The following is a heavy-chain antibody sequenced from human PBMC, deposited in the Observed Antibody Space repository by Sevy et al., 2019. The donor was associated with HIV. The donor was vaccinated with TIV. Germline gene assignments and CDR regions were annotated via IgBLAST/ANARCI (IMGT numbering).Heavy chain of an antibody. CDR1: GGSISSRDYH. V-gene: IGHV4-30-4*01. Sequence: SETLSLTCTVSGGSISSRDYHWSWIRQPPGKGLEWIGYIYYSGSTYYNPSLKSRVTISVDTSKNQFSLKLTSVTAADTAVYYCARGDYYGSGSYYYWGQGTLVTVSS. D-gene: IGHD3-10*01. J-gene: IGHJ4*02. CDR2: IYYSGST. CDR3: ARGDYYGSGSYYY.